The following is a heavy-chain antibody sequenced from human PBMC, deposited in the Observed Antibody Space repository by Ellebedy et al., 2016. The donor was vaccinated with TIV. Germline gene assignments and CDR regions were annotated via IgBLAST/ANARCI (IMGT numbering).Heavy chain of an antibody. CDR3: ARDRGYYYDSSHWYFDL. V-gene: IGHV1-69*13. D-gene: IGHD3-22*01. CDR2: IIPIFGTA. CDR1: GGTFSSYA. Sequence: AASVKVSCKASGGTFSSYAISWVRQAPGQGLEWMGGIIPIFGTANYAQKFQGRVTITADESTSTAYMELSSLRSEDTAVYYCARDRGYYYDSSHWYFDLWGRGTLVTVSS. J-gene: IGHJ2*01.